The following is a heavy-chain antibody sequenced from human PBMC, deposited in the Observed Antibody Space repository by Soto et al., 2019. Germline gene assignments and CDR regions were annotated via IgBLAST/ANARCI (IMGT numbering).Heavy chain of an antibody. J-gene: IGHJ6*02. CDR3: ARGRGIFGVVTNYGMDV. V-gene: IGHV4-34*01. CDR1: GGSFSGYY. CDR2: INHSGST. Sequence: SETPSLTCAVYGGSFSGYYWSWIRQPPGKGLEWIGEINHSGSTNYNPSLKSRVTISVDTSKNQFSLKLSSVTAADTAVYYCARGRGIFGVVTNYGMDVWGQGTTVTVSS. D-gene: IGHD3-3*01.